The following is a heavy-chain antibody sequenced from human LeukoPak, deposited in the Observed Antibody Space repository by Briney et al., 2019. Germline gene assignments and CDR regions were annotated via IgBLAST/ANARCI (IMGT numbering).Heavy chain of an antibody. J-gene: IGHJ5*02. D-gene: IGHD3-10*01. CDR3: AKGDGSGSGRWFDP. CDR2: IYHTGST. V-gene: IGHV4-4*02. CDR1: GGSISSSNW. Sequence: PSGTLSLTCAVSGGSISSSNWWSWVRQPPGKGLEWIGYIYHTGSTYYNPSLKGRVTISVDRSKNQFSLNLNFVTAADTALYYCAKGDGSGSGRWFDPWGQGTLITVSS.